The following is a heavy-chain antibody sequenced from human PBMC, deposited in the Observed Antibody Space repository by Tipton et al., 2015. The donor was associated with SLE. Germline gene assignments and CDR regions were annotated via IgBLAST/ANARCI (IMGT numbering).Heavy chain of an antibody. Sequence: SLRLSCAASGFTFSSYAMHWVRKAPGKGLEYVSAISSNGGSTYYANSVKGRFTISRDNSKNTLYLQMGSLRAEDMAVYYCARSGSDAFDIWGQGTMVAVSS. CDR2: ISSNGGST. V-gene: IGHV3-64*01. CDR1: GFTFSSYA. J-gene: IGHJ3*02. D-gene: IGHD3-10*01. CDR3: ARSGSDAFDI.